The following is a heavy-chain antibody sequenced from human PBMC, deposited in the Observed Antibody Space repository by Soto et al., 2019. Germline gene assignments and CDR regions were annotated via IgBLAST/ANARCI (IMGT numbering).Heavy chain of an antibody. Sequence: EASVKVSCKASGYTFTSYAMHLVRQAPRQRLEWMGWINAGNGNTKYSQKLQGRVTITRDTSASTAYMELSSLRSEDTAVYYCARGFVDFWSGSTRSYYYYYMDVWGKGTTVTVSS. CDR2: INAGNGNT. V-gene: IGHV1-3*01. CDR1: GYTFTSYA. CDR3: ARGFVDFWSGSTRSYYYYYMDV. J-gene: IGHJ6*03. D-gene: IGHD3-3*01.